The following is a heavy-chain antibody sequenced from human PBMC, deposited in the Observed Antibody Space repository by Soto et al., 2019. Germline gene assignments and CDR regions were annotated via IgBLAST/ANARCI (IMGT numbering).Heavy chain of an antibody. V-gene: IGHV4-39*07. CDR1: GGSVSSGSYY. D-gene: IGHD3-3*01. CDR2: INHSGST. Sequence: SETLSLTCTVSGGSVSSGSYYWSWIRQPPGKGLEWIGEINHSGSTNYNPSLKSRVTISVDTSKNQFSLKLSSVTAADTAVYYCARGPVYDFWSGYRPFDYWGQGTLVTVSS. J-gene: IGHJ4*02. CDR3: ARGPVYDFWSGYRPFDY.